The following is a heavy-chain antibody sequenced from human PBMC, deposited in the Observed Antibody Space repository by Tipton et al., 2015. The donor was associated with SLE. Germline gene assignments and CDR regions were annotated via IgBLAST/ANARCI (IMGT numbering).Heavy chain of an antibody. V-gene: IGHV4-39*07. CDR1: AVSLSSSSSY. J-gene: IGHJ5*02. D-gene: IGHD5-18*01. CDR3: ARLHGYSYGLNWFDP. CDR2: FYYSGNT. Sequence: TLSLTCSVSAVSLSSSSSYWCWIRQPPGKGLEWIGTFYYSGNTYYNPSLKSRVTISVDTSKNQFSLRLTSVIAADTAVYYCARLHGYSYGLNWFDPWGQGTLISVSS.